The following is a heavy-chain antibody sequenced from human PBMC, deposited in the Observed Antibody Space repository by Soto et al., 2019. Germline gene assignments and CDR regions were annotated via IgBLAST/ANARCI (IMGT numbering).Heavy chain of an antibody. Sequence: QLQLQESGPGLVKPSETLSLTCTVSGGSISSSSYYWGWIRQPPGKGLEWIGSIYYSGSTYYNPSLKSRVTISVDTSKNQFSLKLSSVTAADTAVYYCARLKGVRSIVVVPAANHWFDPWGQGTLVTVSS. V-gene: IGHV4-39*01. D-gene: IGHD2-2*01. CDR3: ARLKGVRSIVVVPAANHWFDP. CDR1: GGSISSSSYY. CDR2: IYYSGST. J-gene: IGHJ5*02.